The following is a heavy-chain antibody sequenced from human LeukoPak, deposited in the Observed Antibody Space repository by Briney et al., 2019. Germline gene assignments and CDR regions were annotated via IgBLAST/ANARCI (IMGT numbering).Heavy chain of an antibody. CDR3: VREEEMERLDP. Sequence: GGSLRLSCAASGFTFSSYEVNWVRQAPGKGLEWISYISGSGGGTYYADSVKGRFTISRDNAKSSLFLQMNSLRAEDTAVYHCVREEEMERLDPWGQGTLVTVSS. D-gene: IGHD1-1*01. CDR2: ISGSGGGT. CDR1: GFTFSSYE. V-gene: IGHV3-48*03. J-gene: IGHJ5*02.